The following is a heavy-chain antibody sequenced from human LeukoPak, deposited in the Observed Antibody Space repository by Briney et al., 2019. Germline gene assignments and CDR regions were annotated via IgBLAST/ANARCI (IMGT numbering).Heavy chain of an antibody. CDR2: IIPIFGTA. CDR1: GGTFSSYA. CDR3: ATDKILNYYDSSGYYMSDY. D-gene: IGHD3-22*01. Sequence: ASVKVSCKASGGTFSSYAISWVRQAPGQGLEWMGGIIPIFGTANYAQKFQGRVTITADESTSTAYMELSSLRSEDTAVYYCATDKILNYYDSSGYYMSDYWGQGTLVTVSS. J-gene: IGHJ4*02. V-gene: IGHV1-69*01.